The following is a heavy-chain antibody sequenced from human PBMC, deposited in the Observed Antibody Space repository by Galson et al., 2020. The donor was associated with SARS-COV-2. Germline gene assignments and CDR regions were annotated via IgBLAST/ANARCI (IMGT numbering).Heavy chain of an antibody. V-gene: IGHV3-7*04. J-gene: IGHJ2*01. CDR1: GFNISRYW. CDR3: ARAIAAARNWYFDL. Sequence: GESLKISCAASGFNISRYWMSWVRRAPGKGLEWVASIKQGGSEKYYVDSVRGRFTISRDDIKNSVFLQMNSLRADDRAVYYCARAIAAARNWYFDLWGRGTLVTVSS. CDR2: IKQGGSEK. D-gene: IGHD6-13*01.